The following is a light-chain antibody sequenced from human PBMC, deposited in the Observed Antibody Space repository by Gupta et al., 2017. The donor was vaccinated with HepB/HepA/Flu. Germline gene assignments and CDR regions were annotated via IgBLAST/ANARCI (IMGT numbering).Light chain of an antibody. J-gene: IGLJ2*01. V-gene: IGLV3-1*01. CDR1: KLQYQY. CDR2: EDK. CDR3: QAWDSATAEVV. Sequence: SYELTQPPSVSVSPGQTASIPCSGVKLQYQYVCWYQQKPGQSPVVVIYEDKKRPSGIPERFSGSNSGNTATLTISGAQAIDEADYYCQAWDSATAEVVFGGGTKLAVL.